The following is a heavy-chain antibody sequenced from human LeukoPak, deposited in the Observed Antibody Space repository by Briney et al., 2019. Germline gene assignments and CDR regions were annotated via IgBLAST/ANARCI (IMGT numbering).Heavy chain of an antibody. J-gene: IGHJ5*02. CDR3: ARERVGWFGESS. V-gene: IGHV4-31*03. Sequence: PSETLSLTCTVSGGSISSGGYYWSWIRQHPGKGLEWIGYIYYSGSTYYNPSLKSRVTISVDTSKNQFSLKLSSVTAADTAVYYCARERVGWFGESSWGQGTLVTVSS. D-gene: IGHD3-10*01. CDR1: GGSISSGGYY. CDR2: IYYSGST.